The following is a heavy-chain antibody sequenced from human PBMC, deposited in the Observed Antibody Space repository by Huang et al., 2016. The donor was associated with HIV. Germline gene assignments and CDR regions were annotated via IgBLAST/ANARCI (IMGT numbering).Heavy chain of an antibody. CDR2: LKPDGSEK. CDR3: ARDRAEGQQHPLNFYDGLDV. D-gene: IGHD6-13*01. CDR1: GFTFSRYW. J-gene: IGHJ6*02. Sequence: EVQVVESGGTLVQPGGSLRLSCAASGFTFSRYWMSWVRQAPGKGLEWVANLKPDGSEKYYVDAGKGRFTISRDNAKNSLFRQMNGLRAEDTALYYCARDRAEGQQHPLNFYDGLDVWGQGTTVTIS. V-gene: IGHV3-7*01.